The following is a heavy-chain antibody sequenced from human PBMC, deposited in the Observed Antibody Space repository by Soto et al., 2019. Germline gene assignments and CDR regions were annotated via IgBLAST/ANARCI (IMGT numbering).Heavy chain of an antibody. Sequence: GGSLRLSCAASRFTFSSYAMSWVRQAPGKGLEWVSAISGSGGSTYYADSVKGRFTISRDNSKNTLYLQMNSLRAEDTAVYYCAKELRHRIAAAGPLDYWGQGTLVTVSS. V-gene: IGHV3-23*01. J-gene: IGHJ4*02. CDR2: ISGSGGST. CDR1: RFTFSSYA. CDR3: AKELRHRIAAAGPLDY. D-gene: IGHD6-13*01.